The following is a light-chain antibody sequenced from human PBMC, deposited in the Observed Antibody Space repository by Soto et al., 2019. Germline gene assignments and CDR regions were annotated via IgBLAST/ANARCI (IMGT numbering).Light chain of an antibody. CDR1: QSVSSTY. V-gene: IGKV3-20*01. Sequence: EIVLTQSPGTLSLSPGERATLSCRASQSVSSTYVAWYQQKPGQAPRLIIYGASSRATGIPDRFSGSGSGTDFTLSISRLDPEDVAVYYCQQYDSSLYTFGQGTKLEIK. CDR3: QQYDSSLYT. J-gene: IGKJ2*01. CDR2: GAS.